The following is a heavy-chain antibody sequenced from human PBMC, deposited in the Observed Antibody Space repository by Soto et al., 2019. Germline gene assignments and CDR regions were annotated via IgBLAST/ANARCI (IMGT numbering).Heavy chain of an antibody. CDR1: GYTFTSYY. V-gene: IGHV1-46*01. Sequence: ASVKVSCKASGYTFTSYYMHWVRQAPGQGLEWMGIINPSGGSTSYAQKFQGRVTMTRDTSTSTVYMELNSLRAEDTALYYCASIPPSAVGATTEVDYWGQGTLVTVSS. CDR3: ASIPPSAVGATTEVDY. CDR2: INPSGGST. D-gene: IGHD1-26*01. J-gene: IGHJ4*02.